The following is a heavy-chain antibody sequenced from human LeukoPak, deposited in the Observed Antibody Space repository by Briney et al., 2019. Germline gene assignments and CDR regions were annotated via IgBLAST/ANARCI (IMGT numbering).Heavy chain of an antibody. D-gene: IGHD3-9*01. CDR1: GYTFTGHY. J-gene: IGHJ6*02. V-gene: IGHV1-2*02. CDR3: ARDGQNYDILTGYLARGMDV. CDR2: SNANNGGT. Sequence: ASVKFYCYASGYTFTGHYMHWARLAPGQGLEWLGWSNANNGGTNYGQKFQGRVTMTRDTSISTAYMELSRLRSDDTAVYYCARDGQNYDILTGYLARGMDVWGQGTTATVSS.